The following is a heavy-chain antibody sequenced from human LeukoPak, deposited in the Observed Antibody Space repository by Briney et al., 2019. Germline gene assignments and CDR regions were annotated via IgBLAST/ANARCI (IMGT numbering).Heavy chain of an antibody. D-gene: IGHD4-17*01. Sequence: GGSLRLSCAASGFSFMSYGMHRVRQAPGKELKWVGVISDDGRRKYYADSVKGRFTISRDNPKDTLYLQMNSLRAEDTAVYYCAKRPSDYGDYVSYFDYWGQGTLVTVSS. CDR3: AKRPSDYGDYVSYFDY. CDR2: ISDDGRRK. CDR1: GFSFMSYG. V-gene: IGHV3-30*18. J-gene: IGHJ4*02.